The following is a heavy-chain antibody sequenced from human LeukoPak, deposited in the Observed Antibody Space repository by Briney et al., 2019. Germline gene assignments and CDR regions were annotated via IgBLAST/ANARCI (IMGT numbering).Heavy chain of an antibody. Sequence: PRGSLRLSSTAPGFTFSIYTTNWVRQAPGKRLEWVSRISSRGGNTYHAHSLKGRVTISRDNSKNTLYMQMKSLRAEDTAVYYCARLVWLDRNFDYWGQGTLLTVSS. CDR3: ARLVWLDRNFDY. V-gene: IGHV3-23*01. D-gene: IGHD6-19*01. CDR2: ISSRGGNT. CDR1: GFTFSIYT. J-gene: IGHJ4*02.